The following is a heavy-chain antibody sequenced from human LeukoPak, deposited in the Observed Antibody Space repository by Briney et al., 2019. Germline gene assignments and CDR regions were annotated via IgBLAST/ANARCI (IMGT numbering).Heavy chain of an antibody. CDR2: IIPIFGTA. Sequence: SVKVSCKASGGTFSSYAISWVRQAPGQGVEWMGGIIPIFGTANYAQKFQGRVTITADESTSTAYMELSSLRSEDTAVYYCARDSYCGGDCPLGAFDIWGQGTMVTVSS. J-gene: IGHJ3*02. CDR3: ARDSYCGGDCPLGAFDI. CDR1: GGTFSSYA. V-gene: IGHV1-69*13. D-gene: IGHD2-21*02.